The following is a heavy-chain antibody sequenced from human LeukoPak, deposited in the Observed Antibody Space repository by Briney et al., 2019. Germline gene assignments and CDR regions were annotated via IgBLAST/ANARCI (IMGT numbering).Heavy chain of an antibody. Sequence: ASVTVSFKASGYTFTDYYMHWVRQAPGQGLEWMGWISAYNGNTNYSQKLQGRVTMTTDTSTSTAYMELRSLRSDDTAVYYCASSAGYQWLVLGYWGQGTLVTVSS. D-gene: IGHD6-19*01. V-gene: IGHV1-18*04. CDR1: GYTFTDYY. CDR3: ASSAGYQWLVLGY. J-gene: IGHJ4*02. CDR2: ISAYNGNT.